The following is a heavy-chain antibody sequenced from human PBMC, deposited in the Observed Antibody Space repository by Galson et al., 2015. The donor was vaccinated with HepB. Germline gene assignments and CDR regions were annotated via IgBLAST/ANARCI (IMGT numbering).Heavy chain of an antibody. J-gene: IGHJ4*02. D-gene: IGHD3-16*01. CDR2: ISAYNGNT. CDR3: ARELGPHKRYFDY. V-gene: IGHV1-18*04. Sequence: SVKVSCKASGYTFTNYGISWVRQAPGQGLEWMGWISAYNGNTNYAQKVQGRVTMTTDTSTSTAYMEVRSLRSDDTAVYYCARELGPHKRYFDYWGQGTLVTVAS. CDR1: GYTFTNYG.